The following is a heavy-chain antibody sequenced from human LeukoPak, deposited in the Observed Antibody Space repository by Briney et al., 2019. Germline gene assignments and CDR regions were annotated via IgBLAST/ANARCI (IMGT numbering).Heavy chain of an antibody. CDR3: ATIVGAPRHFDS. V-gene: IGHV4-34*01. CDR2: INHSGST. Sequence: PSEPLSLTCAVYGGSFSDYYWSWIRQPTGKGPEWIGEINHSGSTNYNPSLKSRVTTSVDKSKNQFSLKVSSVTAADTAVYYCATIVGAPRHFDSWGQGTLVTVSS. J-gene: IGHJ4*02. D-gene: IGHD1-26*01. CDR1: GGSFSDYY.